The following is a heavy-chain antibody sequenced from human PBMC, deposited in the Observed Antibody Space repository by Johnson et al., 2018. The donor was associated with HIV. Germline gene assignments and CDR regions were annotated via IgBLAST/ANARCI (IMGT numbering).Heavy chain of an antibody. CDR1: GFTFSSYG. V-gene: IGHV3-33*01. CDR2: IWYDGSNN. D-gene: IGHD2-15*01. CDR3: ARDLIVVVVAATQWGDAFDI. J-gene: IGHJ3*02. Sequence: QMQLVESGGGVVQPGRSLRLSCAASGFTFSSYGMHWVRQAPGKGLEWVAVIWYDGSNNYYADSVKGRFTIYRDNSKNTLYLQMNSLRAEDTAVYYCARDLIVVVVAATQWGDAFDIWGQGTMVTVSS.